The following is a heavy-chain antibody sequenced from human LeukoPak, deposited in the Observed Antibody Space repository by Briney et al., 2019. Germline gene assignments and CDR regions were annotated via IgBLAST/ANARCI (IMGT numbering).Heavy chain of an antibody. V-gene: IGHV1-46*01. J-gene: IGHJ2*01. D-gene: IGHD3-10*01. Sequence: GASVKVSCKASGYTFTSYYMHWVRQAPGQGLEWMGIINPSGGSTSYAQKFQGRVTMTRDTSTSTVYMELSSLRSEDTAVYYCARAGGFTAYHWYFDLWGRGTLVTVSS. CDR3: ARAGGFTAYHWYFDL. CDR1: GYTFTSYY. CDR2: INPSGGST.